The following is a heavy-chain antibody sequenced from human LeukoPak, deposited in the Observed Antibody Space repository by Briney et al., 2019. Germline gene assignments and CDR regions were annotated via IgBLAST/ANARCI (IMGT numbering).Heavy chain of an antibody. V-gene: IGHV3-53*04. Sequence: PGGSLRLSCAGTGFTFSSDAMGWVRQAPGKGLEWVSVMYSGGSTYYADSVKGRFTISRHNSKNTLYLEINSLRPDDTAVYYCARGGGDYNPFDYWGQGTLVTVSS. CDR1: GFTFSSDA. CDR3: ARGGGDYNPFDY. CDR2: MYSGGST. D-gene: IGHD4-17*01. J-gene: IGHJ4*02.